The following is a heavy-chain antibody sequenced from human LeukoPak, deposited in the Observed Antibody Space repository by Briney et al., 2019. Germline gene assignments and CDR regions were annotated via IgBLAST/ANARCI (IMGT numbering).Heavy chain of an antibody. CDR2: ISSSSSTI. Sequence: GGSLRLSCAASGFTFSSYSMNWVRQAPGKGLEWVSCISSSSSTIYYADSVKGRFTISKDNAKNSLYLQMNSLRAEDTAVYYCATITLGNDAFDIWGQGTMVTVSS. D-gene: IGHD7-27*01. CDR3: ATITLGNDAFDI. V-gene: IGHV3-48*01. CDR1: GFTFSSYS. J-gene: IGHJ3*02.